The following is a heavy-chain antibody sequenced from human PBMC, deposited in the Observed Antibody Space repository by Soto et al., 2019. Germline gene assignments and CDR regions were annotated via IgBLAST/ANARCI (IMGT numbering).Heavy chain of an antibody. Sequence: GASLKVSCKASGYTFNSYGISWVRQAPGQGLEWMGWISAYNGNTNYAQKLQGRVTMTTDTSTSTAYMELRSLRSDDTAVYYCARVSTGYSGYDPRFHYYYYGMDVWRQGTTVTVSS. D-gene: IGHD5-12*01. CDR2: ISAYNGNT. CDR3: ARVSTGYSGYDPRFHYYYYGMDV. J-gene: IGHJ6*02. V-gene: IGHV1-18*01. CDR1: GYTFNSYG.